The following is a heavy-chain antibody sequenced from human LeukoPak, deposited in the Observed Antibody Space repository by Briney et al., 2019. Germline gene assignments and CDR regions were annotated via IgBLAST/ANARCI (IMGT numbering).Heavy chain of an antibody. V-gene: IGHV3-48*01. J-gene: IGHJ6*02. CDR3: ASGYDSVGDYYYYGMDV. CDR2: ISSSSTI. CDR1: GFTFSSYS. D-gene: IGHD5-12*01. Sequence: GGSLRLSCAASGFTFSSYSMNWVRQAPGKGLEWVSYISSSSTIYYADSVKGRFTISRDNSKNTLYLQMNSLRAEDTAVYYCASGYDSVGDYYYYGMDVWGHGTTVTVSS.